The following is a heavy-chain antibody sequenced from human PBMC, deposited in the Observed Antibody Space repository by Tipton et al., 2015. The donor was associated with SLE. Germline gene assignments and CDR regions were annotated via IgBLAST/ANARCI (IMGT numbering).Heavy chain of an antibody. CDR1: GFTFSSYA. CDR2: IYSGGST. V-gene: IGHV3-23*03. D-gene: IGHD3-10*01. J-gene: IGHJ6*02. Sequence: GSLRLSCAASGFTFSSYAMSWVRQAPGKGLEWVSVIYSGGSTYYADSVKGRFTISRDNSKNTLYLQMNSLRAEDTAVYYCARGDTMVQGALYYYYGMDVWGQGTTVTVSS. CDR3: ARGDTMVQGALYYYYGMDV.